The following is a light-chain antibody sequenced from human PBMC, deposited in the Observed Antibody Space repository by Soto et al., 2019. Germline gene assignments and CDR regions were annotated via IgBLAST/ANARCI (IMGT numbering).Light chain of an antibody. J-gene: IGLJ2*01. CDR3: ISYTSSRTRVV. CDR2: EVS. Sequence: QSALTQPASVSGSPGQSITISCTGTSSDVGGYNYVSWYQQHPGKAPKLMIYEVSNRPSGVSNRFSGSKSGNTASLTISGLQAEDEADYYCISYTSSRTRVVFGGGTKL. V-gene: IGLV2-14*01. CDR1: SSDVGGYNY.